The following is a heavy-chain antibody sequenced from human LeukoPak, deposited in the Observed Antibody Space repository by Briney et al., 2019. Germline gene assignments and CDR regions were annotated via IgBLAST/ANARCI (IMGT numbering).Heavy chain of an antibody. CDR2: ISGSGGST. V-gene: IGHV3-23*01. CDR3: AKDHLKRDILRGVIPHYFDY. Sequence: GGSLRLSCAASGFTFGNYAMRWVRQAPGKGLEWVSVISGSGGSTYYADSVKGRFSVSRDNSKNTLYLQMNSLRVEDTAVYYCAKDHLKRDILRGVIPHYFDYWGQGTLVTVSS. CDR1: GFTFGNYA. J-gene: IGHJ4*02. D-gene: IGHD3-10*01.